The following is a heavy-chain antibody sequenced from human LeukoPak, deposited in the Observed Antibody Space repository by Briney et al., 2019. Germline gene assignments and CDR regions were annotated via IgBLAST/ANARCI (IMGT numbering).Heavy chain of an antibody. V-gene: IGHV4-4*07. Sequence: PSETLSLTCTVSGDSISSYYWSWIRQPAGKGLEWIGRIYTSGSTNYNPSLKSRVTISVDTSKNQFSLKLSSVTAADTAVYYCARDRDCSSTSCYAFDIWGQGTMVTVSS. CDR3: ARDRDCSSTSCYAFDI. CDR2: IYTSGST. J-gene: IGHJ3*02. D-gene: IGHD2-2*01. CDR1: GDSISSYY.